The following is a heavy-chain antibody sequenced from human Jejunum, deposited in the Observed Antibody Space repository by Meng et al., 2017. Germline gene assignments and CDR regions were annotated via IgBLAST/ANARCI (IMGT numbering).Heavy chain of an antibody. CDR2: ISGTSGRT. CDR3: ERVGFGTNVGAARFDP. J-gene: IGHJ5*02. V-gene: IGHV3-23*01. CDR1: GFTFSSYA. D-gene: IGHD3-16*01. Sequence: GESLKISCAASGFTFSSYAMNWVRQAPGKGLEWVSGISGTSGRTYYADSVKGRVTISRDNSRNTLYVQMNSLRAEDTAVYYYERVGFGTNVGAARFDPCDQAILTVSS.